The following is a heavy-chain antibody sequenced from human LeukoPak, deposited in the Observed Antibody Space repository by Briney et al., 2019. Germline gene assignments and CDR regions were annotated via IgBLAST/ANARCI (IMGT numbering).Heavy chain of an antibody. CDR3: ARGNHYDDYGDQLDAFDI. V-gene: IGHV3-66*01. Sequence: GGSLRLSCAASGFTVSSNYMSWVRQAPGKGLEWVSVIYSGGSTYYADSVKGRFTISRDNSKNTLYLQMNSLRAEDTAVYYCARGNHYDDYGDQLDAFDIWDQGTMVTVSS. CDR2: IYSGGST. CDR1: GFTVSSNY. J-gene: IGHJ3*02. D-gene: IGHD4-17*01.